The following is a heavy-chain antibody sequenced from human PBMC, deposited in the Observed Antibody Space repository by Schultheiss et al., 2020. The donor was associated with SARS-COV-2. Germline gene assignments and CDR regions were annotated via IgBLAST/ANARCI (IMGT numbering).Heavy chain of an antibody. J-gene: IGHJ4*02. CDR1: GGTFSSYA. V-gene: IGHV1-69*13. CDR3: AKAWVPWDYFDY. D-gene: IGHD1-26*01. Sequence: SVKVSCKASGGTFSSYAISWVRQAPGQGLEWMGGIIPIFGTANYAQKFQGRVTITADESTSTAYMELSSLRSEDTAVYSCAKAWVPWDYFDYWGQGTLVTVSS. CDR2: IIPIFGTA.